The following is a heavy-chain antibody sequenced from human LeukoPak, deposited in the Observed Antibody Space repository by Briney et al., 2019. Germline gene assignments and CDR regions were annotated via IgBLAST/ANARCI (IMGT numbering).Heavy chain of an antibody. V-gene: IGHV3-21*04. D-gene: IGHD4-17*01. Sequence: GGSLRLSCAASGFTFSTYTMNWVRQAPGKGLEWVSSLSGSSDSIYYADSVKGRFSISRDNSRNTLYLQMNSLRAEDTAVYYCARHRDYGDYIGYWGQGTLVTVSS. CDR3: ARHRDYGDYIGY. CDR1: GFTFSTYT. J-gene: IGHJ4*02. CDR2: LSGSSDSI.